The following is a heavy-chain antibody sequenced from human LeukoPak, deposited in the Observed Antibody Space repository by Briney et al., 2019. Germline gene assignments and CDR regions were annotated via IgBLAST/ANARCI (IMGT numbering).Heavy chain of an antibody. CDR2: ISSTRSYR. Sequence: PVGSLRLSSAPSGFTFRSYKMNSGPEAPGKGLGWGSSISSTRSYRYSADSVKGRFTISIQNAKNSLYLHMSRLRASARPLYYCARGEVHYSGSGSDYWGQGTLVTVSS. D-gene: IGHD3-10*01. J-gene: IGHJ4*02. CDR3: ARGEVHYSGSGSDY. V-gene: IGHV3-21*01. CDR1: GFTFRSYK.